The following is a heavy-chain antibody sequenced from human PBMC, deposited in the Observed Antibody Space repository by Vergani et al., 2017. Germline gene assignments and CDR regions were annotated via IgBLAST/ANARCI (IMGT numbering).Heavy chain of an antibody. Sequence: QVQLQESSPGLVKHSQTLPLTCTDSGGSINSHNYYWSWIRQPAGKGLEWIGRIPTSGSTNYNPSLKRRVTMSEDKSKNQFSLNLTSVTAADTAVYFCARGSCLGGSCYKPLFDYWGQGSLVTVSS. CDR1: GGSINSHNYY. CDR3: ARGSCLGGSCYKPLFDY. J-gene: IGHJ4*02. CDR2: IPTSGST. V-gene: IGHV4-61*02. D-gene: IGHD2-15*01.